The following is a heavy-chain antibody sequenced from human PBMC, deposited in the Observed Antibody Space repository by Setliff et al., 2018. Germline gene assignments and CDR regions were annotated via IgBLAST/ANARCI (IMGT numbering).Heavy chain of an antibody. CDR2: IYYSGRT. J-gene: IGHJ3*02. V-gene: IGHV4-61*05. CDR1: GGAIGNNIYY. CDR3: ARHENDYGDYDDAFDI. Sequence: SETLSLTCTVSGGAIGNNIYYWGWIRRPPGKGLEWIGYIYYSGRTNYNPSLRSRVTISVDTSKNQFSLKVSSVTAADTAVYYCARHENDYGDYDDAFDIWGQGTMVTVSS. D-gene: IGHD4-17*01.